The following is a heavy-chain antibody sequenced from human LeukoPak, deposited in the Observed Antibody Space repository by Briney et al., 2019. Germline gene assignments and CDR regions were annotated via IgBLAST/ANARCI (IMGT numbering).Heavy chain of an antibody. CDR2: IHYSGST. CDR1: GGSISSNNYY. CDR3: ARDRSSYFDY. V-gene: IGHV4-39*01. Sequence: SETLSLTCTVSGGSISSNNYYWGWIRQPPGKGPEWIGSIHYSGSTYYNPSLKSRVTISVDSSKNQFALKLSSVTAADTAVYYCARDRSSYFDYWGQGTLVTVSS. D-gene: IGHD1-14*01. J-gene: IGHJ4*02.